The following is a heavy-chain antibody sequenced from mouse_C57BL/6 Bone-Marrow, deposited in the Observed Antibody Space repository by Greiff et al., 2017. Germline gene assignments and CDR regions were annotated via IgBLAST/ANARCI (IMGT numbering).Heavy chain of an antibody. Sequence: EVKVEESGGGLVQPKGSLKLSCAASGFSFNTYAMNWVRQAPGKGLEWVARIRSKSNNYATSYADSVKDRFTISRDASESVLYLLMSNLKTEDTAMYCCALMDYWGQGTSVTVSS. J-gene: IGHJ4*01. CDR3: ALMDY. CDR1: GFSFNTYA. CDR2: IRSKSNNYAT. V-gene: IGHV10-1*01.